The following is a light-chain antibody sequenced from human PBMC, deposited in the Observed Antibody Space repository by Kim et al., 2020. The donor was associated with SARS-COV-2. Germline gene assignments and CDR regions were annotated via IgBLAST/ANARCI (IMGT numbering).Light chain of an antibody. J-gene: IGLJ2*01. CDR2: ANT. CDR3: QSYDSSLSASEV. CDR1: SSNIGAGYD. Sequence: QSVLTQPPSVSGTPGQRVTISCTGSSSNIGAGYDVHWYQQVPGTAPKLLIYANTNRPSGVPDRFSASKSGTSASLAITGLQAEDEADYYCQSYDSSLSASEVFGGGTQLTVL. V-gene: IGLV1-40*01.